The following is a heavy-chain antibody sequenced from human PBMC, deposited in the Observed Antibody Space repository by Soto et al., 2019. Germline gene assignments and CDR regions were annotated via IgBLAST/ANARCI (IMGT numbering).Heavy chain of an antibody. CDR2: IYYSGST. D-gene: IGHD6-6*01. CDR3: ARSYSSSPFDY. V-gene: IGHV4-61*01. J-gene: IGHJ4*02. Sequence: SETLSLTCTVSGGSVSSGSYYWSWIRQPPGKGLEWIGYIYYSGSTNYNPSLKSRFTISVDTSKNQFSLKLSSVTAADTAVYYCARSYSSSPFDYWGQGTLVTVSS. CDR1: GGSVSSGSYY.